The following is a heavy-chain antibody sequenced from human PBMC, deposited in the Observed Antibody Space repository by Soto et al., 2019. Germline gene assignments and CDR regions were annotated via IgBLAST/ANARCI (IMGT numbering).Heavy chain of an antibody. CDR2: IIPILGIA. V-gene: IGHV1-69*02. D-gene: IGHD6-13*01. Sequence: QVQLVQSGAEVKKPGSSVKVSCKASGGTFSSYTISWVRQVPGQGLEWMGRIIPILGIANYAQKFQGRVTITADKSTSTAYMELSSLRSEDTAVYYCARLVAAGYDAVDIWGQGTMVTVSS. CDR1: GGTFSSYT. J-gene: IGHJ3*02. CDR3: ARLVAAGYDAVDI.